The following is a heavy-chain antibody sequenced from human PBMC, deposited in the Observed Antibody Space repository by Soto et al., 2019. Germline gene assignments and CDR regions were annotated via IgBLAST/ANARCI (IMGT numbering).Heavy chain of an antibody. J-gene: IGHJ4*02. V-gene: IGHV3-23*01. CDR3: AKDLGYCTNGVCWQFDY. D-gene: IGHD2-8*01. CDR1: GFTFGSYA. CDR2: ISGSGGST. Sequence: GGSLRLSCAASGFTFGSYAVSWVRQAPGKGLEWVSAISGSGGSTYYADSVKGRFTISRDNSKNTLYLQMNSLRAEDTAVYYCAKDLGYCTNGVCWQFDYWGQGTLVTVSS.